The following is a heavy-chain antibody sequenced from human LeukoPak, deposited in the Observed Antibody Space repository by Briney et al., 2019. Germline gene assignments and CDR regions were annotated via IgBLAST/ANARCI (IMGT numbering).Heavy chain of an antibody. J-gene: IGHJ4*02. CDR1: GFTFSTYW. Sequence: PGGSLRLSCAASGFTFSTYWMHWVRQPLGKGLVWVSRINPDGSTTNYADSVKGRFTISRDNAKNTLYLQMNSLTVEATAVYYCVRIATVTTPDYWGQGTLVTVSS. V-gene: IGHV3-74*01. D-gene: IGHD4-17*01. CDR3: VRIATVTTPDY. CDR2: INPDGSTT.